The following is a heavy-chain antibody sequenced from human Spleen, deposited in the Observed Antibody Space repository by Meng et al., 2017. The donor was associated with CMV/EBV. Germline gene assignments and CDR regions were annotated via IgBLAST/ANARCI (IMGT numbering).Heavy chain of an antibody. J-gene: IGHJ6*02. Sequence: ASVKVSCKASGGTFSSYTISWVRQAPGQGLEWMGWINTYNGKTNYAEKVQGRITMTTDPSTSTAYMELRSLRFDDTAVYYCAKAGSTSYYNGMDVWGQGTTVTVSS. CDR1: GGTFSSYT. D-gene: IGHD1-26*01. CDR3: AKAGSTSYYNGMDV. V-gene: IGHV1-18*01. CDR2: INTYNGKT.